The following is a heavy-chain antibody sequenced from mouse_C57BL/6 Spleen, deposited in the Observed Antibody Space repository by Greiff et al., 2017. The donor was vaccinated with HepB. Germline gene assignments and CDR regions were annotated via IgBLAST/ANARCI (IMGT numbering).Heavy chain of an antibody. CDR1: GFTFSDYG. J-gene: IGHJ3*01. Sequence: VQLKESGGGLVKPGGSLKLSCAASGFTFSDYGMHWVRQAPEKGLEWVAYISSGSSTIYYADTVKGRFTISRDNAKNTLFLQMTSLRSEDTAMYYCARTYGSSSWFAYWGQGTLVTVSA. CDR3: ARTYGSSSWFAY. CDR2: ISSGSSTI. V-gene: IGHV5-17*01. D-gene: IGHD1-1*01.